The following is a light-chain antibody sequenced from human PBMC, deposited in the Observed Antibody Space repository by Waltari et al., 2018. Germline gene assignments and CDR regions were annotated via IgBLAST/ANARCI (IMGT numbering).Light chain of an antibody. Sequence: DIQMTQSPSSLSASVGDGVTITCRASQSISNYLNWYQQIPGKAPRLLIYSASSLQSGVPSRFSGSGSGTHFTLTISSLQPEDFATYSCHQSYTTPWTFGQGTKVEIK. V-gene: IGKV1-39*01. J-gene: IGKJ1*01. CDR3: HQSYTTPWT. CDR2: SAS. CDR1: QSISNY.